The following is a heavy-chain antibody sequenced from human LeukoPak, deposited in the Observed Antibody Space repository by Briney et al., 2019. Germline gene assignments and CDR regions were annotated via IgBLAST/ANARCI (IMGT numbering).Heavy chain of an antibody. CDR1: GFTLSSYN. CDR3: ASSIHCSGGTCYVP. CDR2: ISSSSSTI. D-gene: IGHD2-15*01. J-gene: IGHJ4*02. Sequence: GGSLRLSCAVSGFTLSSYNMNWVRQAPGKGLEWVSYISSSSSTIYYADSVKGRFTISRDNAKNSLYLQMNSLRAEDTAVYYCASSIHCSGGTCYVPWGQGTLVTVSS. V-gene: IGHV3-48*01.